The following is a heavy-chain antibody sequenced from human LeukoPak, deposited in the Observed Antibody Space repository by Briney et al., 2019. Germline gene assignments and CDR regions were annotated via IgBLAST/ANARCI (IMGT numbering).Heavy chain of an antibody. J-gene: IGHJ4*02. V-gene: IGHV1-69*05. CDR1: GGTFSSYA. CDR2: IIPIYGTA. D-gene: IGHD5-18*01. Sequence: ASVKVSCKASGGTFSSYAISWVRQAPGQGLEWMGGIIPIYGTANYAQKFQGRVTITTDESTSTAYMELSSLRSEDTAVYYCAKEVYSYGPRGLDYWGQGTLVPVSS. CDR3: AKEVYSYGPRGLDY.